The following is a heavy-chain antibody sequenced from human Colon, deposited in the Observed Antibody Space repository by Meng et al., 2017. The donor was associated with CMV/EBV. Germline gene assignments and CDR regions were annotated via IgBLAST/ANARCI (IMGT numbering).Heavy chain of an antibody. CDR3: ARGPTDFGDT. V-gene: IGHV1-3*01. Sequence: SCKASGYPFTYYTIHWVRQAPGPRPEWMGWIDCGDGDTRYSPSFQGRVTITEDTSATTVYLTLTSLTSEDTAVYYCARGPTDFGDTWGPGTLVTVSS. D-gene: IGHD4-17*01. CDR1: GYPFTYYT. J-gene: IGHJ5*02. CDR2: IDCGDGDT.